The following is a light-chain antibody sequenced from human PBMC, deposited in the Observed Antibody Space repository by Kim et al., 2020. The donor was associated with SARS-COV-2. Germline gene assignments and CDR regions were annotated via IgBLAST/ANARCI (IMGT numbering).Light chain of an antibody. J-gene: IGKJ1*01. Sequence: SASVGDRVNLTCRASQRIHTYLNWYQVKPGKAPKLLIYAASTLHSGVPSRFSGSGSGTDFTLTISSLQSEDFATYYCQQTYDTWTFGQGTKVDIK. CDR2: AAS. CDR1: QRIHTY. CDR3: QQTYDTWT. V-gene: IGKV1-39*01.